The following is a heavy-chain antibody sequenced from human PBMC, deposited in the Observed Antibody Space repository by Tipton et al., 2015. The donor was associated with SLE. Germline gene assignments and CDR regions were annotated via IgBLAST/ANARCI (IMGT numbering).Heavy chain of an antibody. V-gene: IGHV3-21*01. D-gene: IGHD6-6*01. J-gene: IGHJ2*01. CDR3: ARDPQGELVEWYFDL. CDR1: GFTFSSYA. CDR2: VSPSSTYI. Sequence: GSLRLSCEASGFTFSSYAMSWVRQAPGKGPEWISLVSPSSTYIYYADSVKGRFSISRDNAKNSLDLQMNSLRAEDTAVYYCARDPQGELVEWYFDLWGRGTLVTVSS.